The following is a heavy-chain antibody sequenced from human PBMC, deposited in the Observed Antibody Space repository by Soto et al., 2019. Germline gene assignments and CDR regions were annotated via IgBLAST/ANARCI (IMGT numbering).Heavy chain of an antibody. CDR1: GGSITSGDYY. V-gene: IGHV4-30-4*01. J-gene: IGHJ6*02. CDR3: ARDSFNYYYGMDV. Sequence: QVQLQESGPGLVKSSQTLSLTCTVSGGSITSGDYYWRWIRQSPGKGLEWIGYIYYDGGTYYTPSLKSRLTISLDTSKNQFSLKLSSVTAADTAVYYCARDSFNYYYGMDVWGQGTSVTVSS. CDR2: IYYDGGT.